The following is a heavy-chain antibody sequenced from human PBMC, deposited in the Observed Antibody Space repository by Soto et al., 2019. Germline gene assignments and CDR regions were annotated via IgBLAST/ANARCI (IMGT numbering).Heavy chain of an antibody. Sequence: ASVKVSCKASGYTFTSYGISWVRQSPGQGLEWMGWISAYNGNTNYAQKLQGRVTMTTDTSTSTAYMELRSLRSDDTAVYYCARGSTYYDFWSGYPLEYWGQGTLVTVSS. V-gene: IGHV1-18*01. CDR1: GYTFTSYG. D-gene: IGHD3-3*01. J-gene: IGHJ4*02. CDR2: ISAYNGNT. CDR3: ARGSTYYDFWSGYPLEY.